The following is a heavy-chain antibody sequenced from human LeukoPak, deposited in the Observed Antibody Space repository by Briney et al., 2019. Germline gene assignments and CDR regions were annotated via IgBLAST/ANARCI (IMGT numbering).Heavy chain of an antibody. V-gene: IGHV3-30*02. CDR2: IRYDGSNK. J-gene: IGHJ4*02. D-gene: IGHD3-22*01. Sequence: GGSLRLSCAASGFTFSSYGMHWVRQAPGKGLEWVAFIRYDGSNKYYADSVKGRFTISRDNSKNTLYLQMNSLRAEDTAVYYCARAHQNYYDSSGYWAPWYWGQGTLVAVSS. CDR3: ARAHQNYYDSSGYWAPWY. CDR1: GFTFSSYG.